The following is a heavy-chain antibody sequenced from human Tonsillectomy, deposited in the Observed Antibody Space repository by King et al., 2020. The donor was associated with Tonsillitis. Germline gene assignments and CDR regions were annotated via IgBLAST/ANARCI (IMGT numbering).Heavy chain of an antibody. CDR2: ISYDGSNK. V-gene: IGHV3-30-3*01. J-gene: IGHJ4*02. CDR3: ARDGRELTGDYYFDS. CDR1: GFTFSSYA. Sequence: VQLVESGGGVVQPGRSLRLSCAASGFTFSSYAMHWVRQAPGKGLEWVAVISYDGSNKYYADSVKGRFTISRDNSKNKLYLQMNSLRAEDTAVYYCARDGRELTGDYYFDSWGQGTLVSVS. D-gene: IGHD7-27*01.